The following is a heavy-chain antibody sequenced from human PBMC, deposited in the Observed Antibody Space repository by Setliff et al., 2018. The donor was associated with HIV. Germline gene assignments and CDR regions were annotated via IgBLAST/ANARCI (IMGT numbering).Heavy chain of an antibody. CDR1: GDSINSGFYY. D-gene: IGHD6-6*01. CDR2: ISTSGIT. V-gene: IGHV4-61*02. CDR3: ARGQPRSAFDI. Sequence: PSETLSLTCTVSGDSINSGFYYWSWIRQPAGRGLEWIGRISTSGITNYNPSLKSRVTISVDTSKNQFSLKLSSVTAADTAVYYCARGQPRSAFDIWGQGTMVTVSS. J-gene: IGHJ3*02.